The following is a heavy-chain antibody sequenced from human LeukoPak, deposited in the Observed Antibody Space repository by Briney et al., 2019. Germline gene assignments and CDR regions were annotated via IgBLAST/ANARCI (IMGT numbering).Heavy chain of an antibody. V-gene: IGHV3-23*01. CDR3: ARTIAQYSNSWLYFYCGLDV. CDR2: ISGGSEDT. Sequence: GGSLRLSCTASGFTFGSYAMSWVRQAPGKGLEWVSSISGGSEDTYYADSVKGRFTISRDNSKSTLNLQLNSLRAEDTAVYYCARTIAQYSNSWLYFYCGLDVWGQGTTVTVSS. CDR1: GFTFGSYA. D-gene: IGHD6-13*01. J-gene: IGHJ6*02.